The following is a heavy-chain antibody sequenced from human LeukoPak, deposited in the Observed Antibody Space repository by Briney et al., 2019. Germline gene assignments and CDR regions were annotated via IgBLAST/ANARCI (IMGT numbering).Heavy chain of an antibody. CDR3: ARDRPGGSSLDY. V-gene: IGHV4-59*01. Sequence: SETLSLTCTVSGGSISSYYWSWIRQPPGKGLEWIGYIYYSGSTNYNPSLKSRVTISVDTSKNQFSLKLSSVTAADTAVYYCARDRPGGSSLDYWGQGTLVTVSS. CDR1: GGSISSYY. CDR2: IYYSGST. J-gene: IGHJ4*02. D-gene: IGHD6-13*01.